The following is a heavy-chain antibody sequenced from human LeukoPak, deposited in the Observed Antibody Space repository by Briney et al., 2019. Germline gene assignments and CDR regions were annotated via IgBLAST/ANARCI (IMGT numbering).Heavy chain of an antibody. CDR1: GFTFSSYG. V-gene: IGHV3-30*02. Sequence: GGSLRLSCAASGFTFSSYGMHWVRQAPGKGLEWVAFIRYDGSNKYYADSVKGRFTISRGNSKNTLYLQMNSLRAEDTAVYYCVKAGGQLLLHFDYWGQGTLVTVSS. D-gene: IGHD2-2*01. CDR3: VKAGGQLLLHFDY. J-gene: IGHJ4*02. CDR2: IRYDGSNK.